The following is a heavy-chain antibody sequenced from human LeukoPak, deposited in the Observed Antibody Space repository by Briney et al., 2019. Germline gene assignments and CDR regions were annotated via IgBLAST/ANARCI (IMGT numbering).Heavy chain of an antibody. CDR1: GFTFSNYA. D-gene: IGHD2-2*01. J-gene: IGHJ6*03. CDR3: ARDHSTSTVYYYYYYMDV. V-gene: IGHV3-7*01. CDR2: IKQDGSEK. Sequence: GGSLRLSCAVSGFTFSNYAMSWVRQAPGKGLEWVANIKQDGSEKYYVDSVKGRFTISRDNAKNSLYLQMNSLRAEDTAVYYCARDHSTSTVYYYYYYMDVWGKGTTVTVSS.